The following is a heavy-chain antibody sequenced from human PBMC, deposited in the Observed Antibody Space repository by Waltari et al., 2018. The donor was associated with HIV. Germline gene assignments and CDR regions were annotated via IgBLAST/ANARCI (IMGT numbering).Heavy chain of an antibody. V-gene: IGHV3-30*18. J-gene: IGHJ4*02. CDR3: AKDKGGVTYIFDY. CDR1: GFSFSTYG. Sequence: QVQLVESGGGVVQPGRSLRLSCAASGFSFSTYGMHWVRQAPGKGLGWVAVISYDGSNKYYADSVKGRFTISRDNSKNTLYLQMNSLRAEDMAVYYCAKDKGGVTYIFDYWGQGTLVTVSS. CDR2: ISYDGSNK. D-gene: IGHD1-1*01.